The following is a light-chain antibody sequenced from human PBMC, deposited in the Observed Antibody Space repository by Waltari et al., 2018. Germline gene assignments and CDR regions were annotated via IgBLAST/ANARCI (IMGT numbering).Light chain of an antibody. V-gene: IGKV3-20*01. CDR3: QQSGSSPT. J-gene: IGKJ4*01. CDR1: QSVTSNF. CDR2: RTS. Sequence: EIVLTQSPGTLSLSPGERATLSCRASQSVTSNFLPWYQQKPGQVPSLFIRRTSTRATGIPDRFSGSGSGTDFTLTISRLEPEDLAVYYCQQSGSSPTFGGGTKVEIK.